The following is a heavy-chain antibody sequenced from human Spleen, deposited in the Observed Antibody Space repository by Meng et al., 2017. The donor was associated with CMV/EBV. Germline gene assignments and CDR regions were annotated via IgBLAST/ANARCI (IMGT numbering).Heavy chain of an antibody. Sequence: QGQRPGPGPGPLKPTVPLSLTCTVPGGPIDSSYWSWIRQPAGKGLEWIGRIYTSGSTNYNPSLKSRVTMSVDTSKNQFSLKLSSVTAADTAVYYCARDPPYCGGDCGWFDPWGQGTLVTVSS. CDR2: IYTSGST. V-gene: IGHV4-4*07. CDR1: GGPIDSSY. CDR3: ARDPPYCGGDCGWFDP. D-gene: IGHD2-21*02. J-gene: IGHJ5*02.